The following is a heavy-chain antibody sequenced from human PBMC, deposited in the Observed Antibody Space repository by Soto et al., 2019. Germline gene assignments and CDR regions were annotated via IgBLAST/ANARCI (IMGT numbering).Heavy chain of an antibody. CDR2: IYYSGST. CDR1: GGSISSGDYY. J-gene: IGHJ6*02. Sequence: SETLSLTCTVSGGSISSGDYYWSWIRQPPGKGLEWIGYIYYSGSTYYNPSLKSRVTISVDTSKNQFSLKLSSVTAADTAVYYWARHFWSGYYRDDYYGMDVWGQGTTVTVSS. D-gene: IGHD3-3*02. CDR3: ARHFWSGYYRDDYYGMDV. V-gene: IGHV4-30-4*01.